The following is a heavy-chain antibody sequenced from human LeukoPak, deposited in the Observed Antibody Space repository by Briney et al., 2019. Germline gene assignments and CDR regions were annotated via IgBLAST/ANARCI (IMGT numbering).Heavy chain of an antibody. CDR2: IYSGGST. V-gene: IGHV3-66*02. CDR1: GFTVSSNH. CDR3: ARDSSLEWLPGSFDY. J-gene: IGHJ4*02. Sequence: PGGSLRLSCAASGFTVSSNHMSWVRQAPGKGLEWVSVIYSGGSTYYADSVKGRFTISRDNSKNTLYLQMNSLRAEDTAVYYCARDSSLEWLPGSFDYWGQGTLVTVSS. D-gene: IGHD3-3*01.